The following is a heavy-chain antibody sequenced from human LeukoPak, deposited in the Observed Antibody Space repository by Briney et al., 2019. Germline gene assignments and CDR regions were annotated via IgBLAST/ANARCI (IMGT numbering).Heavy chain of an antibody. Sequence: PGGTLRLSCAASGFTFSRYWMQWVRQAPGKGLVWVSGINSDGSSTNYADSVKGPFTISRDNAKNTLYLQMSSLRAEDTAVYYCARAPRFNSYFDYWGQRTLVAVSS. CDR1: GFTFSRYW. CDR3: ARAPRFNSYFDY. J-gene: IGHJ4*02. CDR2: INSDGSST. D-gene: IGHD3-3*01. V-gene: IGHV3-74*01.